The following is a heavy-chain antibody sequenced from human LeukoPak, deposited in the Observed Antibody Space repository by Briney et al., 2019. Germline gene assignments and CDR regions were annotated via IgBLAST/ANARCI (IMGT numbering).Heavy chain of an antibody. CDR1: GFTFSSYG. Sequence: GRSLRLSCAASGFTFSSYGMHWVRQAPGKGLEWVAVISYDGSNKYYADSVKGRFTISRDNSKNTLYLQMNSLRAEDTAVYYCAKPREFLAYCGGDCYSVGYYFDYWGQGTLVTVSS. J-gene: IGHJ4*02. CDR2: ISYDGSNK. V-gene: IGHV3-30*18. CDR3: AKPREFLAYCGGDCYSVGYYFDY. D-gene: IGHD2-21*02.